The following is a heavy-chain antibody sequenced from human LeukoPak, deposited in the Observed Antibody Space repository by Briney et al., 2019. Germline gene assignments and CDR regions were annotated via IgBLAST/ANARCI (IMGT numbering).Heavy chain of an antibody. Sequence: SETLSLTCAVSGGSISSSNWWSWVRQPPGKGLEWIGEIYHSGSTNYNPSLKSRVTISVGKSKNQFSLKLSSVTAADTAVYYCARDGDYYGSGSLNWFDPWGQGTLVTVSS. CDR2: IYHSGST. CDR3: ARDGDYYGSGSLNWFDP. J-gene: IGHJ5*02. V-gene: IGHV4-4*02. CDR1: GGSISSSNW. D-gene: IGHD3-10*01.